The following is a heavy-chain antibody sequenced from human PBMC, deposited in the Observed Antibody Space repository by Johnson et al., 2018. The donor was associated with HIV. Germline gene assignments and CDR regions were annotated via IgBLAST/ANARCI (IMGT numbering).Heavy chain of an antibody. J-gene: IGHJ3*02. CDR3: ARDRRYYGSGSYGGAFDI. Sequence: MQLVESGGGVVRPGGSLRLSCAASVFTFDDYGMSWVRQATGKGLEWVSAIGTAGDTYYPGSVKGRFALSRDNSKNTLYLQMNSLRAEDTAVYYCARDRRYYGSGSYGGAFDIWGQGTVVTVSS. V-gene: IGHV3-13*01. CDR1: VFTFDDYG. D-gene: IGHD3-10*01. CDR2: IGTAGDT.